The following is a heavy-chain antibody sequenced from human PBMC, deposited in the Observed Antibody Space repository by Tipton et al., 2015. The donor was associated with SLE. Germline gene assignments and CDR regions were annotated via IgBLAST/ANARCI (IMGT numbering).Heavy chain of an antibody. V-gene: IGHV3-7*01. CDR3: ARGVGATTINYYMDV. D-gene: IGHD1-26*01. Sequence: SLRLSCAASGFTFSSYWMSWVRQAPGKGLEWVANIKQDGSEKYYVDSVKGRFTISRDNAKNSLYLQMNSLRAEDTAVYYCARGVGATTINYYMDVWGKGTTVTVSS. CDR1: GFTFSSYW. J-gene: IGHJ6*03. CDR2: IKQDGSEK.